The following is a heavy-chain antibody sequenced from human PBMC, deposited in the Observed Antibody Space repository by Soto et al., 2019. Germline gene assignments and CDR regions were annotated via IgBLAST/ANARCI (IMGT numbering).Heavy chain of an antibody. Sequence: GGSLRLSCAASEFSFSNSWMHWVRQAPGKGLVWVSRINIDGSSTDYADSVKGRFTISRDNSKNTLYLQMNSLRAEDTAVYYCARDGFSSSSLYYYYYGMDVWGQGTTVTVSS. CDR2: INIDGSST. J-gene: IGHJ6*02. CDR3: ARDGFSSSSLYYYYYGMDV. D-gene: IGHD6-6*01. CDR1: EFSFSNSW. V-gene: IGHV3-74*01.